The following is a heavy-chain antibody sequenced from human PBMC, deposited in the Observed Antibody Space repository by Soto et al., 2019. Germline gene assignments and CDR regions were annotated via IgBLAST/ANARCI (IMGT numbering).Heavy chain of an antibody. CDR3: AKDAVAAAEYGMDV. CDR2: IPYDGSNK. CDR1: GFTFSSYG. Sequence: GGSLRLSCAASGFTFSSYGMHWVRQAPGKGLEWVAVIPYDGSNKYYADSVKGRFTISRDNSKNTLYLQMNSLRAEDTAVYYCAKDAVAAAEYGMDVWGQGTTVTVSS. D-gene: IGHD6-13*01. J-gene: IGHJ6*02. V-gene: IGHV3-30*18.